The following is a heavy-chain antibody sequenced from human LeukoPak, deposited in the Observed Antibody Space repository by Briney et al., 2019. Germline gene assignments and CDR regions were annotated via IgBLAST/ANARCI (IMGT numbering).Heavy chain of an antibody. CDR3: ARGQWLSNDAFDI. Sequence: GGSLRLSCAASGFTFSSYWMGWVRQAPGKGLEWVANIKQDGSEKYYVDSVKGRFTISRDNAKNSLYLQMNSLRAEDTAVYYCARGQWLSNDAFDIWGQGTMVTVSS. CDR1: GFTFSSYW. CDR2: IKQDGSEK. D-gene: IGHD6-19*01. J-gene: IGHJ3*02. V-gene: IGHV3-7*01.